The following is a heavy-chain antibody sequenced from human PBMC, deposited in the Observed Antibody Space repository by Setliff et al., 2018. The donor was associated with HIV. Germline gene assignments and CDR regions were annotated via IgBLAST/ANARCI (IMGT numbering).Heavy chain of an antibody. Sequence: PSETLSLTCTVSGGSISGHYWNWIRQPAGGGLEWIGRIYISGSTNYNPSLKSRVTMSIDTSKNQLSLKLHSLIAADTAMYYCARGRWDMAAAGTTECFQYWGQGTLVTVSS. CDR3: ARGRWDMAAAGTTECFQY. V-gene: IGHV4-4*07. D-gene: IGHD6-13*01. CDR1: GGSISGHY. J-gene: IGHJ1*01. CDR2: IYISGST.